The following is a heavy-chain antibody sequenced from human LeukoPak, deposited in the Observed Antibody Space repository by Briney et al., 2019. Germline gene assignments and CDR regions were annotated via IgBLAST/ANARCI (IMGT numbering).Heavy chain of an antibody. CDR2: IWHSGIT. V-gene: IGHV4-59*12. Sequence: PSETLSLTCTVSGVSFHNYYWSWIRQPPGKGLEWIANIWHSGITNYNPSLKSRVTISVDPSKNQFSLRLSSVTAADTAVYYCARDNYDSSGMDCFDRWGQGTLVTVAS. J-gene: IGHJ4*02. CDR3: ARDNYDSSGMDCFDR. D-gene: IGHD3-22*01. CDR1: GVSFHNYY.